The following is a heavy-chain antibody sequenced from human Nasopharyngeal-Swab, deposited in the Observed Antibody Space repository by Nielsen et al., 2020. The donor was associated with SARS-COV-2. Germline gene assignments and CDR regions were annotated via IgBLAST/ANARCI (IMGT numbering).Heavy chain of an antibody. J-gene: IGHJ4*02. D-gene: IGHD5-12*01. CDR1: GFSFGDYA. Sequence: GGSLRLSCAASGFSFGDYAMHWVRQPPGKGLEWVSGISWNSGYIGHADSVEGRFTISRDNAKNSLYLQMNSLRPEDTALYYCVKDGDSGYDYLGYWGQGTLVTVPQ. CDR2: ISWNSGYI. V-gene: IGHV3-9*01. CDR3: VKDGDSGYDYLGY.